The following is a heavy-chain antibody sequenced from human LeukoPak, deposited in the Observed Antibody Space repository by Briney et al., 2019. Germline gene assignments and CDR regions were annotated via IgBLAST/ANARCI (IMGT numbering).Heavy chain of an antibody. D-gene: IGHD2-2*02. V-gene: IGHV3-9*01. CDR2: ISWNSGSI. CDR1: GFTFDDYA. CDR3: ALVPAAIRGYYYYGMGV. Sequence: GRSLRLSCAASGFTFDDYAMHWVRQAPGKGLEWVSGISWNSGSIGYADSVKGRFTISRDNAKNSLYLQMNSLRAEDTALYYCALVPAAIRGYYYYGMGVWGQGTTVTVSS. J-gene: IGHJ6*02.